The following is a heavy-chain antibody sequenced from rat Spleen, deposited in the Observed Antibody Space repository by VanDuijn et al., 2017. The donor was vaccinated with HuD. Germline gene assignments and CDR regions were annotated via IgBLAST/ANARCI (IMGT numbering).Heavy chain of an antibody. D-gene: IGHD1-10*01. CDR3: ARWGHNYGWFAY. J-gene: IGHJ3*01. Sequence: EVQLVESGGGLVQPGRSKKLSCAASGFTFSNYYMAWVRQAPTKGLEWVASITTSDGNTYYRDSVKGRFTISRDNAKRTLYLQMDSLRSEDTATYYCARWGHNYGWFAYWGQGTLVTVSS. CDR2: ITTSDGNT. CDR1: GFTFSNYY. V-gene: IGHV5-25*01.